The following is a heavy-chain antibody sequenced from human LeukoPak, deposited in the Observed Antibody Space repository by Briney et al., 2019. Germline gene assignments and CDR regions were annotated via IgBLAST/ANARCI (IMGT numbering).Heavy chain of an antibody. D-gene: IGHD3-9*01. CDR2: IYISGST. CDR1: GGSISSYY. J-gene: IGHJ5*02. Sequence: SETLSLTCTVSGGSISSYYWSWIRQPAGKGLEWIGRIYISGSTNYNLSLKSRVTMSVDTSKNQFSLKLSSVTAADTAVYYCARESRYFDWLSQSMNWFDPWGQGTLVTVSS. CDR3: ARESRYFDWLSQSMNWFDP. V-gene: IGHV4-4*07.